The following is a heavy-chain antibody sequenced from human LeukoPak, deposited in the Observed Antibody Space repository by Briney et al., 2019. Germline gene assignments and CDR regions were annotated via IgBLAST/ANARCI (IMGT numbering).Heavy chain of an antibody. CDR1: GGSFSGYY. D-gene: IGHD3-9*01. CDR2: INHSGST. V-gene: IGHV4-34*01. CDR3: ARALRRRKLRYFDWLSKANYYYYYMDV. Sequence: SETLSLTCAVYGGSFSGYYWSWIRQPPGKGLEWIGEINHSGSTNYNPSLKSRVTISVDTSKNQFSLKLSSVTAADTAVYYCARALRRRKLRYFDWLSKANYYYYYMDVWGKGTTVTISS. J-gene: IGHJ6*03.